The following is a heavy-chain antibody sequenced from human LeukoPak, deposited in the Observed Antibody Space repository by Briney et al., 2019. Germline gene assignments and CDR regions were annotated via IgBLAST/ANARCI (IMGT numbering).Heavy chain of an antibody. Sequence: SETLSLTCTVSGSSINSHYWSWIRQPPGKGLEWIGYIYYSGSTKYNTSFKTRVTISVDTSKNQFSLKLSSVTAADTAIYYCARGGSYYGDYSWFDPWGQGPLVTVSS. CDR2: IYYSGST. V-gene: IGHV4-59*11. J-gene: IGHJ5*02. D-gene: IGHD4-17*01. CDR3: ARGGSYYGDYSWFDP. CDR1: GSSINSHY.